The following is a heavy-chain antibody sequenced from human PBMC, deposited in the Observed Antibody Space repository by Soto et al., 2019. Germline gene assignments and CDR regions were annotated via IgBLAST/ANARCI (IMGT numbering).Heavy chain of an antibody. J-gene: IGHJ5*02. V-gene: IGHV4-59*01. CDR3: ASGGNWFDP. Sequence: SETLSLTCSVSGGSISNYYWTWVRQSPEKGLEWIGYMYYNGNINYNPSLKSRVTISIDTSKNQFSLTLKSVTAADTAVYYCASGGNWFDPWGQGVLVTVSS. CDR2: MYYNGNI. CDR1: GGSISNYY. D-gene: IGHD3-16*01.